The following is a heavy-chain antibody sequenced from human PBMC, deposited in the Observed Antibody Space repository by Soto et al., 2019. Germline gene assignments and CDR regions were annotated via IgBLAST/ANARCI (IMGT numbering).Heavy chain of an antibody. D-gene: IGHD5-18*01. CDR2: ISSSSSYI. CDR3: ARDRSGYSYGKAKTPSIDYYYYYGMEV. J-gene: IGHJ6*02. CDR1: GFTFSSYS. V-gene: IGHV3-21*01. Sequence: PGGSLRHSYAASGFTFSSYSMNWVRQAPGKGLEWVSSISSSSSYIYYEDTVKGRFTISRDNSKNSLYLQMNSMRAEDTAVYYCARDRSGYSYGKAKTPSIDYYYYYGMEVWGQGTTVTVSS.